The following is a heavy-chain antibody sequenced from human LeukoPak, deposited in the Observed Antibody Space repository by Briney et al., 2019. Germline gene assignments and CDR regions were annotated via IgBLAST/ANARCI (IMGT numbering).Heavy chain of an antibody. CDR1: GYTFTSYD. J-gene: IGHJ5*02. D-gene: IGHD3-10*01. CDR2: MNPNSGNT. CDR3: VRGLRYRGFGELSWFDP. Sequence: ASVTVSCKASGYTFTSYDINWVRQATGQGLEWMGWMNPNSGNTGYAQKFQGRVTMTRNTSKSTAYMELSSVRSEDTAVYYCVRGLRYRGFGELSWFDPWGQGTLVTVSS. V-gene: IGHV1-8*01.